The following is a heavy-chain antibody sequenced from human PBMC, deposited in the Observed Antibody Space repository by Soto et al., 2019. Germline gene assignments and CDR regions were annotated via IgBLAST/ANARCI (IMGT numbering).Heavy chain of an antibody. CDR2: ISYSGAWT. J-gene: IGHJ4*02. CDR1: GFTFSTYA. CDR3: AKVASSGWYGCFEY. Sequence: GGSLRLSCAASGFTFSTYAMSWVRQAPGKGLECVSVISYSGAWTYYADSVKGRFTVSRDSSKNTLYLQMNNLRTEDTAVYYCAKVASSGWYGCFEYWGQGALVTVSS. D-gene: IGHD6-19*01. V-gene: IGHV3-23*01.